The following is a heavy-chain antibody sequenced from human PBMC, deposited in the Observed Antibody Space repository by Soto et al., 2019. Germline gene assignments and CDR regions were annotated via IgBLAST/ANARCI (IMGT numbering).Heavy chain of an antibody. CDR1: GFTLQNYA. Sequence: LRLSCTASGFTLQNYAMAWVRQAPGKGLVWVSTLIGGHYGTAYSYSVKGRFTVSRDNSKNCLYLQMNSLGVEDTAMYFCAKGKSTGDIDWFDPWGQGSLVTVAS. D-gene: IGHD3-10*01. J-gene: IGHJ5*02. CDR3: AKGKSTGDIDWFDP. CDR2: LIGGHYGT. V-gene: IGHV3-23*01.